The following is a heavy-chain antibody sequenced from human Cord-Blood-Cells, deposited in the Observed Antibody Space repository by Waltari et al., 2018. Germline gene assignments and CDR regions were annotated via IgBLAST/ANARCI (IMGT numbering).Heavy chain of an antibody. V-gene: IGHV3-21*01. D-gene: IGHD2-2*01. CDR3: ARDRKTYYCSSTSCYYYYGMDV. CDR2: ISSSSSYI. J-gene: IGHJ6*02. Sequence: EVQLVESGGGLVKPGGSLRLSCEASGFTFSSYSMNWVRQAPGKGLEWVSSISSSSSYIYYADSGKRRFTITRDNAENSLYLQMNSLRAEDTAVYYCARDRKTYYCSSTSCYYYYGMDVWGQGP. CDR1: GFTFSSYS.